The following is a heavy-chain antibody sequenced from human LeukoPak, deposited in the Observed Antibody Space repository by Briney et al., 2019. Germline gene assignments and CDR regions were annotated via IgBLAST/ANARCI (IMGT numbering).Heavy chain of an antibody. CDR2: ISYDGSNK. Sequence: GGSLRLSCAASGFTFSSYAMHWFRQAPGKGLEWVAVISYDGSNKYYADSVKGRFTISRDNSKNTLYLQMNSLRAEDTAVYYCAREGDYGYYYFDYWGQGTLVTVSS. J-gene: IGHJ4*02. D-gene: IGHD4-17*01. CDR3: AREGDYGYYYFDY. V-gene: IGHV3-30-3*01. CDR1: GFTFSSYA.